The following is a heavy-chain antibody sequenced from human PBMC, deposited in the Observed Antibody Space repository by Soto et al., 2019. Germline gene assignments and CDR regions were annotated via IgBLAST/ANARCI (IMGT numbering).Heavy chain of an antibody. V-gene: IGHV3-53*02. CDR1: GFTVSGNY. CDR3: AGTSLFDY. Sequence: EVQLVETGGALIQPGGSLRLSGAASGFTVSGNYMTWVGQAPGKGLEWVSVIYAGGDTYYADSVKGRFTISRDSSKNTMYLQMNSLRVDDTAVYYCAGTSLFDYWGQGTLVTVSS. J-gene: IGHJ4*02. CDR2: IYAGGDT.